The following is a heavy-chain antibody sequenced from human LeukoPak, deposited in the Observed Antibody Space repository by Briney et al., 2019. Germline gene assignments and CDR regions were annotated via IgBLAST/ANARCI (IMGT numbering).Heavy chain of an antibody. CDR3: ARKQDYGDYLQYFDY. CDR1: RFTFNIYS. J-gene: IGHJ4*02. D-gene: IGHD4-17*01. V-gene: IGHV3-21*01. CDR2: ITTSSSYI. Sequence: GGYLRLSCAASRFTFNIYSMIWVRQAPGKGWEGVTCITTSSSYIYYADSVKGRFTISRDNAKNSLYLQMNSLRAEDTAIYYCARKQDYGDYLQYFDYWGQGALVTVSS.